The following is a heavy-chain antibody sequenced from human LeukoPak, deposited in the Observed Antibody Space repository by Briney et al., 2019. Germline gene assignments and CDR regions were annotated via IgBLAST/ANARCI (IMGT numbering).Heavy chain of an antibody. D-gene: IGHD1-14*01. CDR1: DASISGYY. Sequence: PSETLSLTCTASDASISGYYWTWIRQPAGQGLEWIGRLFSGGSTNYNPSLKSRVSMSLDTSNNQFSLEVNFVSAADTAVYYCARGPRGLPEDWGQGTLVTVSS. V-gene: IGHV4-4*07. J-gene: IGHJ4*02. CDR2: LFSGGST. CDR3: ARGPRGLPED.